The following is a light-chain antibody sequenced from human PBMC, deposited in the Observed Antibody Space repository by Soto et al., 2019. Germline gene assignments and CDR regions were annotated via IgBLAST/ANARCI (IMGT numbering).Light chain of an antibody. CDR2: AAS. Sequence: DIQMTQSPSSLSASVGDRVTITCRASQGISNYLAWYRQKPGKVPNLLIYAASTLQSGVPSRFSGSGSGTDFTLTINNVQAEDVAVYYCQQYYTTLALSFGGGTRVEIK. J-gene: IGKJ4*01. V-gene: IGKV1-27*01. CDR1: QGISNY. CDR3: QQYYTTLALS.